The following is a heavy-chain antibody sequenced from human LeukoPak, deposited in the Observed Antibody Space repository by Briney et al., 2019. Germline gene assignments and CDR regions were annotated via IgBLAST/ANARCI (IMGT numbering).Heavy chain of an antibody. J-gene: IGHJ4*02. Sequence: TGGSLRLSCAASGFTFSSYAMSWVRQAPGKGLEWVSAISGSGGSTYYADSVKGRFTISRDNSKNTLYLQMNSLRAEDTAVYYCAKGVISAYDSTVAFDYWGQGTLVTVSS. CDR3: AKGVISAYDSTVAFDY. V-gene: IGHV3-23*01. CDR1: GFTFSSYA. D-gene: IGHD5-12*01. CDR2: ISGSGGST.